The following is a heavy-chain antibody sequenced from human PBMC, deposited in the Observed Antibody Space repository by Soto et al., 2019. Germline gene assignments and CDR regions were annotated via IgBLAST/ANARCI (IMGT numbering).Heavy chain of an antibody. J-gene: IGHJ6*03. V-gene: IGHV1-8*01. CDR3: ASRGGGVIDAHYYYMDV. CDR1: GYTFTSYD. D-gene: IGHD3-16*02. CDR2: MNPNSGNT. Sequence: QVQLVQSGAEVKKPGASVKVSCKASGYTFTSYDINWVRQATGQGLEWMGWMNPNSGNTGYAQKFQGRVTMTRNTSISTADRELSSLRSEDTAVYYCASRGGGVIDAHYYYMDVWGKGTTVTVSS.